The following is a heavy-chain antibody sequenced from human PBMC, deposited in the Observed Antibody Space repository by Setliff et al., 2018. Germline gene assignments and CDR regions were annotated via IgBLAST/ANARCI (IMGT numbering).Heavy chain of an antibody. J-gene: IGHJ4*02. CDR2: RHDNGER. CDR3: ARPSGTGWPSPSYYFDY. D-gene: IGHD6-19*01. Sequence: PSETLSLTCTVSPGSISRHYWSWFRQAPGKGLEWIGYRHDNGERDYNPSLGSRVTISVDTSKNQFSLMLTSVTAADTAVYYCARPSGTGWPSPSYYFDYWGQGTQVTVSS. CDR1: PGSISRHY. V-gene: IGHV4-59*08.